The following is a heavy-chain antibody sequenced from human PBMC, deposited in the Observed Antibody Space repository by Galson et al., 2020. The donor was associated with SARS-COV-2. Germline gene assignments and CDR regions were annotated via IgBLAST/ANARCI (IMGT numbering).Heavy chain of an antibody. Sequence: SETLSLTCTVSGDSIASGPHYWSWIRQPAGKGLERIGRIYITGSTNYNPSLKTRVTMSVGASKNQFSLKLSSVTAEDTAVDYCARSYYYDDSCSYADVDYGGQGTLVSVSS. V-gene: IGHV4-61*02. J-gene: IGHJ4*02. CDR2: IYITGST. D-gene: IGHD3-22*01. CDR3: ARSYYYDDSCSYADVDY. CDR1: GDSIASGPHY.